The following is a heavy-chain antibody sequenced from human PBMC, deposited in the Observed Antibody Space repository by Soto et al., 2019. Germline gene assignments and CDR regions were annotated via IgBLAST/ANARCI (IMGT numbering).Heavy chain of an antibody. V-gene: IGHV1-18*04. CDR2: ISAYNGNT. CDR3: ASSRYYDFWSGYYPAPLRPNNWFDP. Sequence: GASVKVSCKASGYTFTSYGISWVRQAPGQGLEWMGWISAYNGNTNYAQKLQGRVTMTTDTSTSTAYMELRSLRSDDTAVYYCASSRYYDFWSGYYPAPLRPNNWFDPWGKGTLVTASS. CDR1: GYTFTSYG. J-gene: IGHJ5*02. D-gene: IGHD3-3*01.